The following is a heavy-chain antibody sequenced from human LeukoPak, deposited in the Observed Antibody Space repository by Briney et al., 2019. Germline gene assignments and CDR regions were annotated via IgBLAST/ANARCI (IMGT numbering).Heavy chain of an antibody. Sequence: PGRSLRLSCAASGFTFSTYTINCVRHPPRKWLELVSFISTSSRYIYYGDSVKGRFTISRDNAKNSLYLQMNSLRAEDTAVYYCAKDWEWELLIFDFWGQGTLVTVSS. V-gene: IGHV3-21*01. CDR1: GFTFSTYT. J-gene: IGHJ4*02. D-gene: IGHD1-26*01. CDR3: AKDWEWELLIFDF. CDR2: ISTSSRYI.